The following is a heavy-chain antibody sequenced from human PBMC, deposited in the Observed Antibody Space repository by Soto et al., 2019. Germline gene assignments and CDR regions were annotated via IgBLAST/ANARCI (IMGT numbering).Heavy chain of an antibody. CDR1: GFSLSTSGMR. Sequence: SGPTLVNPTQTLTLTCTFSGFSLSTSGMRVSLIRQPPGKALEWLARIDWDDDKYYRTSLKSRLTISKDTSKNQVVLTVTNMDPVDTATYYCAKTGTDGSWFDPWGQGTLVTVYS. CDR3: AKTGTDGSWFDP. J-gene: IGHJ5*02. D-gene: IGHD1-1*01. CDR2: IDWDDDK. V-gene: IGHV2-70*04.